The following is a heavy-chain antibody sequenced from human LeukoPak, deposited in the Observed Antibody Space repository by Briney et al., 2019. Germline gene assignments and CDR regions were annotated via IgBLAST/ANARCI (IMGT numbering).Heavy chain of an antibody. CDR2: IYPGDSDT. V-gene: IGHV5-51*01. CDR1: GYNFSNYW. Sequence: GESLKISCRGSGYNFSNYWIGWVRQMPGKGLEWMGLIYPGDSDTRYSPSFQGQVTISAGKSISTAYLHWSSLTASDTAMYYCARRDTSMARRYFDYWGQGTLVTVSS. D-gene: IGHD5-18*01. J-gene: IGHJ4*02. CDR3: ARRDTSMARRYFDY.